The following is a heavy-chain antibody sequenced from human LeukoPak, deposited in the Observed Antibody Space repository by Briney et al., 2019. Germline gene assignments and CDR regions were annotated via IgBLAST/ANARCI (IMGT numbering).Heavy chain of an antibody. D-gene: IGHD1-26*01. CDR3: AKDELGSGSYDAFDI. V-gene: IGHV3-30*02. CDR1: GFTFSSYW. J-gene: IGHJ3*02. Sequence: PGGSLRLSCAASGFTFSSYWMDWVRQAPGKGLEWVAFIRYDGSNKRYADSVKGRFTISRDNSKNTLYLQMNSLRAEDTAVYYCAKDELGSGSYDAFDIWGQGTMVTVSS. CDR2: IRYDGSNK.